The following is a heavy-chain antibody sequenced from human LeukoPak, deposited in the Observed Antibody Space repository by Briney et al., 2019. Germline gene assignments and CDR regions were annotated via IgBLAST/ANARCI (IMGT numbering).Heavy chain of an antibody. V-gene: IGHV4-39*07. CDR1: GGSISSSSYY. CDR2: IYYSGST. CDR3: ARSPTLGIGYYFDY. Sequence: PSETLSLTCTVSGGSISSSSYYWGWIRQPPGKGLEWIGSIYYSGSTYYNPSLKSRVTISVDTSKNQFSLKLSSVTAADTAVYYCARSPTLGIGYYFDYWGQGTLVTVSS. D-gene: IGHD7-27*01. J-gene: IGHJ4*02.